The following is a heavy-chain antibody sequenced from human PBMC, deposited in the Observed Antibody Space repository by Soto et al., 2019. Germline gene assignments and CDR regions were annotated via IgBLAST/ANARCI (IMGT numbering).Heavy chain of an antibody. D-gene: IGHD6-6*01. CDR2: IRSKANSYAT. Sequence: EVQLVESGGGLVQPGGSLKLSCAASGFTFSGSAMHWVRQASGKGLEWVGRIRSKANSYATAYAASVKGRFTISRDDSKNTAYLRMNSLKTEGTAVYYCTRLPGYSSSSFRFAPWGQGTLGTVSS. V-gene: IGHV3-73*02. CDR3: TRLPGYSSSSFRFAP. CDR1: GFTFSGSA. J-gene: IGHJ5*02.